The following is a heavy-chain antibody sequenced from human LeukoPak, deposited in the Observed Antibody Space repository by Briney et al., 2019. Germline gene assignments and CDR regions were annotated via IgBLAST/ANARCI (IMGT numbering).Heavy chain of an antibody. Sequence: PGRSLRLSCAASAFTFDDYAMHWVRQAPGKGLEWVSGISRNSGAIGYADSVKGRFTISRDNAKNSLFLQMNNLQDEDTALYFCAKGISVTDYYYGMDVWGQGTTVTVSS. V-gene: IGHV3-9*01. CDR3: AKGISVTDYYYGMDV. CDR1: AFTFDDYA. CDR2: ISRNSGAI. J-gene: IGHJ6*02. D-gene: IGHD2-21*02.